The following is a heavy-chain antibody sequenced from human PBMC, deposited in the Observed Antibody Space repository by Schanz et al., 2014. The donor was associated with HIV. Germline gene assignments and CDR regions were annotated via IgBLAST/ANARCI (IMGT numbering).Heavy chain of an antibody. CDR3: ARDIKYDDPFQYGMDV. V-gene: IGHV1-69*06. D-gene: IGHD1-1*01. CDR2: IIPLSGTP. CDR1: GGTFNSYA. Sequence: QVQLVQSGAEVKKPGSSVKVSCKASGGTFNSYAISWVRQAPGQGLEWMGGIIPLSGTPFYAQKFQGRVAITADKSTGTVYMDLGSLTSEDTAVYFCARDIKYDDPFQYGMDVWGQGTTVSVSS. J-gene: IGHJ6*02.